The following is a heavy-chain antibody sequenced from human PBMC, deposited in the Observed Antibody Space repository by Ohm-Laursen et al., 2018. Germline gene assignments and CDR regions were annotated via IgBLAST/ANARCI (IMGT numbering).Heavy chain of an antibody. CDR2: ISSSSSYI. CDR3: ARRRSIDY. J-gene: IGHJ4*02. Sequence: SLRLSCTASGFTFSSYSMNWVRQAPGKGLEWVSSISSSSSYIYYADSVKGRFTISRGNAKNSLYLQMNSLRAEDTAVYYCARRRSIDYWGQGTLVTVSS. V-gene: IGHV3-21*01. CDR1: GFTFSSYS.